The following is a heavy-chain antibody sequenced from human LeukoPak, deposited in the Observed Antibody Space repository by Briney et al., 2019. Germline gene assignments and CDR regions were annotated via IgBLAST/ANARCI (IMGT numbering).Heavy chain of an antibody. CDR3: ARKRDSMLSRAFDY. CDR2: INWNGGST. CDR1: GFTFDDYG. D-gene: IGHD3-22*01. V-gene: IGHV3-20*04. Sequence: PGGSLRLSCATAGFTFDDYGMTWVREAPGKELEWVSGINWNGGSTGYADSVKGRFTISIDNAKNSLYLQMNSLRAEDTALYYCARKRDSMLSRAFDYWGQGTLVTVSS. J-gene: IGHJ4*02.